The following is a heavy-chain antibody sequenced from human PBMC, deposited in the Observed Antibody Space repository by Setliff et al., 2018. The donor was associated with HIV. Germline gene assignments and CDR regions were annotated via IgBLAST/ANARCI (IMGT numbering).Heavy chain of an antibody. CDR1: GATIRYHY. V-gene: IGHV4-59*11. J-gene: IGHJ3*01. Sequence: PSETLSLTCSVSGATIRYHYWSWIRQPPGKGLEWIGYVDYSGDAEYNPSLQSRVTISRDPSKNQVSLRLNSATAADTAVYYCTRGPGGTVPKPVEAFDVWGQGALVTVSS. D-gene: IGHD1-7*01. CDR3: TRGPGGTVPKPVEAFDV. CDR2: VDYSGDA.